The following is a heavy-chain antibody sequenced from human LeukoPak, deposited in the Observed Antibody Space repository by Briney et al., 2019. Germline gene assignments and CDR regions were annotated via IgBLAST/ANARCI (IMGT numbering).Heavy chain of an antibody. CDR2: IYSGGST. V-gene: IGHV3-66*01. CDR3: ARATTSGYYYFDY. D-gene: IGHD3-22*01. J-gene: IGHJ4*02. CDR1: GFIVSSNY. Sequence: GGSLRLSCAASGFIVSSNYMSWVRQAPGKGLEWVSVIYSGGSTYYADSVKGRFTISRDNSKNTLYLQTNSLRAEDTAVYYCARATTSGYYYFDYWGQGTLVTVSS.